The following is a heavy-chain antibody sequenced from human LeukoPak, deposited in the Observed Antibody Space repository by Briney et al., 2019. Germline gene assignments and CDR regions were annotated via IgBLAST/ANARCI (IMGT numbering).Heavy chain of an antibody. D-gene: IGHD3-22*01. Sequence: GGSLRLSCAASGFSFSSYVMNWVRQVPGKGLEWVSAISGSGGSTYYADSVKGRFTISRDNSKSTLYLQMNSLRAEDTAVYYCAKDQRILVIITTDFDYWGQGTLATVSA. CDR2: ISGSGGST. CDR1: GFSFSSYV. V-gene: IGHV3-23*01. J-gene: IGHJ4*02. CDR3: AKDQRILVIITTDFDY.